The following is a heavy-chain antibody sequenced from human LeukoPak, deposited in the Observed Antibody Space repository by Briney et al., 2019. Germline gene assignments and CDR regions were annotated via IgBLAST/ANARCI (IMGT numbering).Heavy chain of an antibody. J-gene: IGHJ6*02. CDR2: IKQDGREK. CDR1: GFTYFSNYW. D-gene: IGHD3-10*01. CDR3: ARGPLYEVPYYSHYYGLDV. V-gene: IGHV3-7*03. Sequence: PGGSLRLSCAASGFTYFSNYWMTWVRQAPGKGLEWVASIKQDGREKNYVGSVKGRFTISRENAKTSLYLQMNGLRDDDTAVYYCARGPLYEVPYYSHYYGLDVWGPGTTVTVSS.